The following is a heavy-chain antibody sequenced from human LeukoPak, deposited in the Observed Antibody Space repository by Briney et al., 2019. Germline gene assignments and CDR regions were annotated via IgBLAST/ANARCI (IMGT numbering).Heavy chain of an antibody. CDR3: ARDGPESGSRDYYYYGMDV. D-gene: IGHD1-26*01. CDR1: GFTFSDYY. CDR2: IYSGGST. V-gene: IGHV3-53*01. J-gene: IGHJ6*02. Sequence: QTGGSLRLSCAASGFTFSDYYMSWVRQAPGKGLEWVSVIYSGGSTYYADSVKGRFTISRDNSKNTLYLQMNSLRAEDTAVYYCARDGPESGSRDYYYYGMDVWGQGTTVTVSS.